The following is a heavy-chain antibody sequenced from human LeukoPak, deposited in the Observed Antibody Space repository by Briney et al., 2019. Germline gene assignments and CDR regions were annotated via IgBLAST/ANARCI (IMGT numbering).Heavy chain of an antibody. V-gene: IGHV3-66*01. J-gene: IGHJ4*02. CDR3: ARDSENYGDYVDGHFNDY. Sequence: GGSLRLSCAASGFTVSSNYMSWVRQAPGKGLEWVSVIYSGGSTYYADSVKGRFTISRDNSKNTLYLQMNSLRAEDTAVYYCARDSENYGDYVDGHFNDYWGQGTLVTVSS. CDR1: GFTVSSNY. CDR2: IYSGGST. D-gene: IGHD4-17*01.